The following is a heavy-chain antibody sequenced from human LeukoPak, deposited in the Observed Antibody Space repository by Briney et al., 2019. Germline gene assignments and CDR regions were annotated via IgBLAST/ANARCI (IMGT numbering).Heavy chain of an antibody. D-gene: IGHD2-2*01. Sequence: PSETLSLTCAVYGGSFSGYYWSWIRQPPGKGLEWIGEINHSGSTNYNPSLKSRVTISVDTSKNQFSLKLSSVTAADTAVYYCARGPTPYCSSTSCKHYYGMDVWGQGTTVTVSS. CDR3: ARGPTPYCSSTSCKHYYGMDV. J-gene: IGHJ6*02. CDR1: GGSFSGYY. V-gene: IGHV4-34*01. CDR2: INHSGST.